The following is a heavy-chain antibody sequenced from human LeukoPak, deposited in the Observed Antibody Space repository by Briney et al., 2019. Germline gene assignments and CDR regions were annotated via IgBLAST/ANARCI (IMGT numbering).Heavy chain of an antibody. J-gene: IGHJ4*02. D-gene: IGHD2-2*02. Sequence: GGSLRLSCEASGFTFSDHWLTWVRQAPGKGLDWVAHINQDGSERSYVDSVKGRFTISRDNSKNTLYLQMNSLRAEDTAVYYCAKESGYCSRTSCYKYWGQGTLVTVSS. CDR1: GFTFSDHW. V-gene: IGHV3-7*05. CDR3: AKESGYCSRTSCYKY. CDR2: INQDGSER.